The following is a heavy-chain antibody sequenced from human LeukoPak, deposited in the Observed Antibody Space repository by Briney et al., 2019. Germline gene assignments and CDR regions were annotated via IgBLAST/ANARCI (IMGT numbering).Heavy chain of an antibody. CDR2: ISSSSTI. J-gene: IGHJ4*02. V-gene: IGHV3-48*02. CDR3: ARDLGYSSGWYYDY. D-gene: IGHD6-19*01. Sequence: GGSLRLSCAASGFTFSSYSMNWVRQAPGKGLEWVSYISSSSTIYYADSVKGRFTISRGNAKNSLYLQMNSLRDEDTAVYYCARDLGYSSGWYYDYWGQGTLVTVSS. CDR1: GFTFSSYS.